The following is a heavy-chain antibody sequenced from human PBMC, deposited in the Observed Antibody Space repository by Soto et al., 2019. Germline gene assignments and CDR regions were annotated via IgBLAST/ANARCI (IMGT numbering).Heavy chain of an antibody. CDR3: AKRGIEVAGKYRWFDP. Sequence: EVQLLESGGGLVQPGGSLSLSCAASGFTFNYYAMTWVRQAPGKGLEWVSTISASGGTTYYADSVKGRFTISRDNSKNTLYLQMKCLSAEDTAVYYCAKRGIEVAGKYRWFDPWGQGTLVTVSS. D-gene: IGHD6-19*01. V-gene: IGHV3-23*01. CDR1: GFTFNYYA. J-gene: IGHJ5*02. CDR2: ISASGGTT.